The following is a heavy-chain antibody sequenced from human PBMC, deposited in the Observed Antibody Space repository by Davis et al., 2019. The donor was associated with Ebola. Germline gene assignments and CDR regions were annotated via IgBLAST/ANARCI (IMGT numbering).Heavy chain of an antibody. CDR3: AKEYCVPGSCFSYYDA. Sequence: ASVKVSCNTSGYTFTDYYMHWVRQAPGQGLEWMGWLNPNTGGTNFAQKFQGRVTLTRDKSISTAYMELSSLRSDDTAVYFCAKEYCVPGSCFSYYDAWGQGTLVTVSS. CDR2: LNPNTGGT. CDR1: GYTFTDYY. J-gene: IGHJ5*02. V-gene: IGHV1-2*02. D-gene: IGHD2-15*01.